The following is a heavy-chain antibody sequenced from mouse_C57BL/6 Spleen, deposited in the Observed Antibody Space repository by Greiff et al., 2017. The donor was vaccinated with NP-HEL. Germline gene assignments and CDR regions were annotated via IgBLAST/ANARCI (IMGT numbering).Heavy chain of an antibody. V-gene: IGHV5-4*01. J-gene: IGHJ2*01. D-gene: IGHD2-5*01. CDR1: GFTFSSYA. CDR2: ISDGGSYT. CDR3: ARVYSNYGLFDY. Sequence: EVQLQESGGGLVKPGGSLKLSCAASGFTFSSYAMSWVRQTPEKRLEWVATISDGGSYTYYPDNVKGRFTISRDNAKNNLYLQMSHLKSEDTAMYYCARVYSNYGLFDYWGQGTTLTVSS.